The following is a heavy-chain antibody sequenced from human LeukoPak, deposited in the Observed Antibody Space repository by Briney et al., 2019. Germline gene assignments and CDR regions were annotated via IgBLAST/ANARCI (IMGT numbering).Heavy chain of an antibody. Sequence: PGGSLRLSCTASGFTFSTYSMNWVRQAPGKGLEWVSYISNTRSTIYYADSVKGRFTISRDNAKNSLYLQMNSLRAEDTAVYYCARGSDAYCGGDCFSLGYWGQGTLVTVSS. J-gene: IGHJ4*02. CDR3: ARGSDAYCGGDCFSLGY. V-gene: IGHV3-48*01. D-gene: IGHD2-21*02. CDR1: GFTFSTYS. CDR2: ISNTRSTI.